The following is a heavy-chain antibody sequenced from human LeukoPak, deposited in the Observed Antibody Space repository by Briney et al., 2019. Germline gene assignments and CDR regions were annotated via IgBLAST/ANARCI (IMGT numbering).Heavy chain of an antibody. V-gene: IGHV4-39*01. CDR3: ARRSKGGAATFDY. CDR2: IYYSGST. J-gene: IGHJ4*02. Sequence: SETLSLTCTVSGGSISSSSYYWGWIRQPPGKGLEWIGSIYYSGSTYYNPSLKSRVTISVDTSKNQFSLKLSSVTAADTAVYYCARRSKGGAATFDYWGQGTLVTVSS. D-gene: IGHD1-26*01. CDR1: GGSISSSSYY.